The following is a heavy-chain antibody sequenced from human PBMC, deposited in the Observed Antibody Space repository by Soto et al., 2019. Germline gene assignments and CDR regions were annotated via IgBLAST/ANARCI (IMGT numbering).Heavy chain of an antibody. V-gene: IGHV3-9*01. CDR1: GYSFEDYS. CDR2: ISWNGTFT. CDR3: VGGSWFD. Sequence: EVQLVESGGDMVQPGRSLKLSCVGSGYSFEDYSMHWVRQAPGKGLEWVSGISWNGTFTGYADSVKGRFTISRDNAKNSLFLQMRSLSLEDTALYYCVGGSWFDWGQGTVVTVSS. D-gene: IGHD2-15*01. J-gene: IGHJ4*02.